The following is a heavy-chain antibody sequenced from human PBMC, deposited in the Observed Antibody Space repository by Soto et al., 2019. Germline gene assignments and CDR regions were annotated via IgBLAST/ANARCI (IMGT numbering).Heavy chain of an antibody. D-gene: IGHD3-10*01. CDR3: AREQYGSGSYSADY. CDR1: GFTFSSYS. J-gene: IGHJ4*02. Sequence: EVQLVESGGGLVKPGGSLRLSCAASGFTFSSYSMNWVRQAPGKGLEWVSSISSSSSYIYYADSVKGRFTISRDNATNSLYLQMNSLRAEDTAVYYCAREQYGSGSYSADYWGQGTLVTVSS. V-gene: IGHV3-21*01. CDR2: ISSSSSYI.